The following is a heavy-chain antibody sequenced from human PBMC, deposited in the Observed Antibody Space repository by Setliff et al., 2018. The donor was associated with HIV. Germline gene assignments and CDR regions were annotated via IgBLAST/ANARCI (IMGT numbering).Heavy chain of an antibody. Sequence: SETLSLTCSVSGDSVSSRKYYWGWIRQSPGKGLEWIGSVYFNGITHDNPSLKSRVTISVDTSKNQFSLKLTSVTAADTAVYYCARSKTFYDFWGGYYTHGAFKIWGLGTMVTVSS. CDR1: GDSVSSRKYY. D-gene: IGHD3-3*01. J-gene: IGHJ3*02. V-gene: IGHV4-39*07. CDR2: VYFNGIT. CDR3: ARSKTFYDFWGGYYTHGAFKI.